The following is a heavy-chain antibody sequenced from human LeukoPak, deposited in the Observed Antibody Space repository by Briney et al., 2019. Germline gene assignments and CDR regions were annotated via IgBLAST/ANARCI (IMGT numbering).Heavy chain of an antibody. CDR3: AKDQGIAVAGTDDAFDI. V-gene: IGHV3-30*18. Sequence: GGSLRLSCAASGFTFSNYGMRWVRQAPGKGLEWVAVIAHDGSNEYYAEFVKGRFTISRDNSKNTLYLQMYSLRAEDTAVYFCAKDQGIAVAGTDDAFDIWGQGTRVTVSS. D-gene: IGHD6-19*01. J-gene: IGHJ3*02. CDR2: IAHDGSNE. CDR1: GFTFSNYG.